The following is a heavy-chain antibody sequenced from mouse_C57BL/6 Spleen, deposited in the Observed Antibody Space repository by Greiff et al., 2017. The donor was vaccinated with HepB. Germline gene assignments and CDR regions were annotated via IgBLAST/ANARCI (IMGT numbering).Heavy chain of an antibody. Sequence: VQLQQPGAELVMPGASVKLSCKASGYTFTSYWMHWVKQRPGQGLEWIGEIDPSDSYTNYNQKFKGKSTLTVDKSSSTAYMQLSSLTSEDSAVYYCARSAYDGRPSMDYWGQGTSVTVSS. CDR3: ARSAYDGRPSMDY. CDR1: GYTFTSYW. CDR2: IDPSDSYT. D-gene: IGHD2-12*01. J-gene: IGHJ4*01. V-gene: IGHV1-69*01.